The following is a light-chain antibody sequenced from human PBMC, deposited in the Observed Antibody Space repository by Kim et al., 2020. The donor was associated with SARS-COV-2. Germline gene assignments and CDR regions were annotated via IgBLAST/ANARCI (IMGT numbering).Light chain of an antibody. V-gene: IGLV3-21*01. Sequence: APGETATITCGGDNIGRKSVHWYQQTPGQAPVLVINYDNDRPSGIRERFSGSNSGNTATLTISRVEAGDEADYHCQVWDSSSDHVVFGGGTQPTVL. CDR1: NIGRKS. J-gene: IGLJ2*01. CDR3: QVWDSSSDHVV. CDR2: YDN.